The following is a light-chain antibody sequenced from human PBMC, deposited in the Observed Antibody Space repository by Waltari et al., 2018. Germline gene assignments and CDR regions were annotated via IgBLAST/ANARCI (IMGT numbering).Light chain of an antibody. CDR2: LGS. J-gene: IGKJ1*01. CDR1: QSLLHNNGYNY. Sequence: DIVVTQSPLSLPVTPGEPASISCRSNQSLLHNNGYNYLDWILQKPGQPPQLLIYLGSNRAPGVPDRFRGSGSGTDFTLQISRVEAEDVGVYYCMQVPRTLWTFGQGTKVEIK. CDR3: MQVPRTLWT. V-gene: IGKV2-28*01.